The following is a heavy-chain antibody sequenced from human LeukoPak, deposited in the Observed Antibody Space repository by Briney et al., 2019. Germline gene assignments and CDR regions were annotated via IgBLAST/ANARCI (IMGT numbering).Heavy chain of an antibody. CDR3: ARERYFGSGSLLYYYGMDV. CDR2: IYTSGST. CDR1: GGSISNYY. Sequence: PSETLSLTCTVSGGSISNYYWSWIRQPAGKGLEWIGRIYTSGSTNYNPSLKSRVTLSVDTSKNQFSLKLSSVTAADTAVYYCARERYFGSGSLLYYYGMDVWGKGTTVTVS. V-gene: IGHV4-4*07. J-gene: IGHJ6*04. D-gene: IGHD3-10*01.